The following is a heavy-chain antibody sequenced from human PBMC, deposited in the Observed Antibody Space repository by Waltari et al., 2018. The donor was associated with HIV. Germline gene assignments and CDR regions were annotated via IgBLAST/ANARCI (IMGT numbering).Heavy chain of an antibody. CDR2: IKQDGSDK. V-gene: IGHV3-7*01. J-gene: IGHJ4*02. CDR3: ARLTAIGYFDY. D-gene: IGHD2-21*02. CDR1: GFIFSSYW. Sequence: EVQLVESGGGLVQPGGSLRLSCAASGFIFSSYWMRWVRQAPGKGLEWVANIKQDGSDKSYVDSGKGRFTISRDNAKKSLYLQMNSLRAEDTAVYYCARLTAIGYFDYWGQGTLVTVSS.